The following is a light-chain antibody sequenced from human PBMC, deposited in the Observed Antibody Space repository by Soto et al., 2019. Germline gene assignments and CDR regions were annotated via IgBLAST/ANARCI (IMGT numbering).Light chain of an antibody. Sequence: DIPMTQSPSTLSASVGDRVTITCRASQRINTWLAWYQQKPGKDPKLLISRASTLESWVPSRFSGSVSGTEFNLTISSLQPDDFSTYYCQHYNTNSGTFGPGTKVDI. CDR2: RAS. CDR1: QRINTW. V-gene: IGKV1-5*03. J-gene: IGKJ3*01. CDR3: QHYNTNSGT.